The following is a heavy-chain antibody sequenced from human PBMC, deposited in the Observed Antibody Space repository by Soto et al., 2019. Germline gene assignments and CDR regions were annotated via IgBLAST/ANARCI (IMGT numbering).Heavy chain of an antibody. CDR2: INAGNGNT. CDR1: GYTFTSYA. Sequence: ASVKVSCKASGYTFTSYAMHWVRQAPGQRLEWMGWINAGNGNTKYSQEFQGRVAITRDTSASTAYMELSSLRSEDTAVYYCARDEDGVYDILTGANGMDVWGKGTTVTVSS. V-gene: IGHV1-3*01. CDR3: ARDEDGVYDILTGANGMDV. D-gene: IGHD3-9*01. J-gene: IGHJ6*04.